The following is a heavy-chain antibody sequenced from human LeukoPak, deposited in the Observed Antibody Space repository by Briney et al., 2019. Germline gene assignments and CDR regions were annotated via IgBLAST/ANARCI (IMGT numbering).Heavy chain of an antibody. CDR3: AKDRATMIFDY. D-gene: IGHD3-22*01. CDR1: GGSFSGYY. V-gene: IGHV4-34*01. Sequence: PSETLSLTCAVYGGSFSGYYWSWIRQPPGKGLEWIGEINHSGSTNYNPSLKSRVTISVDTSKNQFSLKLSSVTAADTAVYYCAKDRATMIFDYWGQGTLVTVSS. CDR2: INHSGST. J-gene: IGHJ4*02.